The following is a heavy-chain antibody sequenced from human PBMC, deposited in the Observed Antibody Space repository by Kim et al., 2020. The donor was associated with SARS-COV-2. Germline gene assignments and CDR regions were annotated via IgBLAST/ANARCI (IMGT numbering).Heavy chain of an antibody. CDR2: IWYDGSNK. CDR3: AKEASGAYIDY. V-gene: IGHV3-33*06. J-gene: IGHJ4*02. CDR1: GFTFSSYG. Sequence: GGSLRLSCAASGFTFSSYGMHWVRQAPGKGLEWVAVIWYDGSNKYYADSVKGRFTISRDNSKNTLYLQMNSLRAEDTAVYYCAKEASGAYIDYWGQGTLVTFSS. D-gene: IGHD3-16*01.